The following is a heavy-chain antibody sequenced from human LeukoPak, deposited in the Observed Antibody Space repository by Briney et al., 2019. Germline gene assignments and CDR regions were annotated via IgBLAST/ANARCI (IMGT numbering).Heavy chain of an antibody. Sequence: PSETLSLTCPVSGGSTSSYYWSWIRQPAGKGLEWIGRIYTSGSTNYNPSLKSRVTISVDTSKNQFSRKLSSVTAADTAVYYCARGYMEGNDYWGQGTLVTVSS. D-gene: IGHD1-14*01. V-gene: IGHV4-4*07. CDR1: GGSTSSYY. CDR3: ARGYMEGNDY. J-gene: IGHJ4*02. CDR2: IYTSGST.